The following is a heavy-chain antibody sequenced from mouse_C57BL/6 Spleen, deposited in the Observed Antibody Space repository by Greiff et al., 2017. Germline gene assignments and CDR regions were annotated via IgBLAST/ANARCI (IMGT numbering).Heavy chain of an antibody. Sequence: VQLQQSVAELVRPGASVKLSCTASGFNIKNTYMHWVKQRPEQGLEWLGRIDPANGNPNYAPKFQGKATITADTSSHTAYLQLSSLTSDDTAIYYCARSWNDGYFIDYRGQGTTLTVSS. CDR2: IDPANGNP. J-gene: IGHJ2*01. V-gene: IGHV14-3*01. CDR3: ARSWNDGYFIDY. CDR1: GFNIKNTY. D-gene: IGHD2-3*01.